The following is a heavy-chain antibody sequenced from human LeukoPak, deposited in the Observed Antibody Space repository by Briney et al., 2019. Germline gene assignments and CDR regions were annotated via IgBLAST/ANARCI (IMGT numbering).Heavy chain of an antibody. CDR3: ARGGVKVGATGTLDF. V-gene: IGHV3-53*01. CDR1: GFTVSLNY. Sequence: AGSLRLSCAASGFTVSLNYMSWVRQGPGKGLEWVSVIYSGGSTYYSDSVKGRLTISRDDSKNTLYLQMNSLRVEDTAVHHCARGGVKVGATGTLDFWGQGTLVTVSS. CDR2: IYSGGST. D-gene: IGHD1-26*01. J-gene: IGHJ4*02.